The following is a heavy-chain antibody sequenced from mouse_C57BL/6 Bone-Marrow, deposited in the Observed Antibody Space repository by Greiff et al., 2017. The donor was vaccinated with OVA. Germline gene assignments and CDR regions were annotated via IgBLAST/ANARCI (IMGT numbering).Heavy chain of an antibody. CDR2: IDPSDSYT. J-gene: IGHJ4*01. V-gene: IGHV1-69*01. CDR3: ARGYDAMDY. CDR1: GYTFTSYW. Sequence: QVQLQQPGAELVMPGASVKLSCKASGYTFTSYWMHWVKQRPGQGLEWIGEIDPSDSYTTYNQKFKGKSTLTVYKSSSTAYMQLSSLTSADSAVYYCARGYDAMDYWGQGTSVTVSS.